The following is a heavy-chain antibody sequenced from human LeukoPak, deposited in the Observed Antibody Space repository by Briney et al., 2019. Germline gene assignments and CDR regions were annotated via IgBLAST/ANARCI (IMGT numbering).Heavy chain of an antibody. J-gene: IGHJ4*02. Sequence: PSETLSLTCTVSGVSISSYYWSWIRQPPGKGLEWIGYIYYSGSTNYNPSLKSRVTISVDTSKNQFSLKLSSVTAADTAVYYCARATTRTGVSDYWGQGTLVTVSS. CDR2: IYYSGST. CDR1: GVSISSYY. V-gene: IGHV4-59*01. D-gene: IGHD7-27*01. CDR3: ARATTRTGVSDY.